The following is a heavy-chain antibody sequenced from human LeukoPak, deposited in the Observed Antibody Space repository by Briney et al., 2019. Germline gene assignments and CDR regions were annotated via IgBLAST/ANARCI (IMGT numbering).Heavy chain of an antibody. D-gene: IGHD2-15*01. Sequence: SETLSLTCTVSGGSVSSGTNFWNWIRQPPGKGLEWIGHIYHSGSTNYNPSLKSRVTISLDTSKNQLSLRLSSVTAADTAVYYCARYCSGGSCSRDAFDIWGQGTMVTVSS. CDR2: IYHSGST. J-gene: IGHJ3*02. V-gene: IGHV4-61*01. CDR1: GGSVSSGTNF. CDR3: ARYCSGGSCSRDAFDI.